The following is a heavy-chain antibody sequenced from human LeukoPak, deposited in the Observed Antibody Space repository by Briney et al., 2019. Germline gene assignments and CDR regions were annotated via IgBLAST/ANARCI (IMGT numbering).Heavy chain of an antibody. CDR3: AKDEYYYDSSGYYDY. V-gene: IGHV3-23*01. J-gene: IGHJ4*02. CDR2: ISGSGGST. CDR1: GFTFSSYA. D-gene: IGHD3-22*01. Sequence: PGGSLRLSCAASGFTFSSYAMSWVRQAPGKGLEWVSAISGSGGSTYYADSAKGRFTISRDNSKNTLYLQMNSLRAEDTAVYYCAKDEYYYDSSGYYDYWGQGTLVTVSS.